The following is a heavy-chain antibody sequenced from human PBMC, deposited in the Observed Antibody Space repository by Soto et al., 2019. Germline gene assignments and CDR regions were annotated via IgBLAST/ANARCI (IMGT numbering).Heavy chain of an antibody. V-gene: IGHV4-31*03. D-gene: IGHD3-3*01. CDR1: GGSISSGGYY. CDR2: IYYSGST. CDR3: ARVKPSVTDYDFWSGYSHFDH. J-gene: IGHJ4*02. Sequence: PSETLSLTCTVSGGSISSGGYYWSWIRQHPGKGLEWIGYIYYSGSTYYNPSLKSRVTISVDTSKNQFSLKLSSVTAADTAVYNCARVKPSVTDYDFWSGYSHFDHWGQGTLVTVSS.